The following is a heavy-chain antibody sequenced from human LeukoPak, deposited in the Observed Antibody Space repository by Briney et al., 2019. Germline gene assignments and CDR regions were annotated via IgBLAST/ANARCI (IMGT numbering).Heavy chain of an antibody. CDR2: IYTSGST. J-gene: IGHJ3*02. CDR3: ARAGFYAIDAFDI. V-gene: IGHV4-61*02. CDR1: GGSVSSGDYY. Sequence: PSETLSLTCTVSGGSVSSGDYYWSWIRQPAGKGLESIGRIYTSGSTNYNPSLKSRVTISVDTSKNQFSLKLSSVTAADTAVYYCARAGFYAIDAFDIWGQGTMVTVSS. D-gene: IGHD3-10*01.